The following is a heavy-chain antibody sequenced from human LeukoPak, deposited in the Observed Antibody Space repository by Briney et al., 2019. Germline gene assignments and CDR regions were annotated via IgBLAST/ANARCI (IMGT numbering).Heavy chain of an antibody. J-gene: IGHJ4*02. V-gene: IGHV3-21*01. CDR3: ARDPRITMVPAQFDY. CDR2: ISSSSSYI. Sequence: GGPLRLSCAASGFTFSSYSMNWVRQAPGKGLEWVSSISSSSSYIYYADSVKGRFTISRDNAKNSLYLQMNSLRAEDTAVYYCARDPRITMVPAQFDYWGQGTLVTVSS. D-gene: IGHD3-10*01. CDR1: GFTFSSYS.